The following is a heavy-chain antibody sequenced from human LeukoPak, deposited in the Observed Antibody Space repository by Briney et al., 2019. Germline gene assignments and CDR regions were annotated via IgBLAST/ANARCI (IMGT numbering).Heavy chain of an antibody. CDR1: GFNFNKFDG. CDR2: ISGSGNNE. D-gene: IGHD1-26*01. CDR3: AKDQRWESPHYLDS. J-gene: IGHJ4*02. V-gene: IGHV3-23*01. Sequence: GGSLRLSCAAAGFNFNKFDGISWVRQAPGKGLEWVSVISGSGNNEDHADSVKGRFTISRDNTKNTLYLQMNSLRVEDTAVYYCAKDQRWESPHYLDSWGQGTLVTVPS.